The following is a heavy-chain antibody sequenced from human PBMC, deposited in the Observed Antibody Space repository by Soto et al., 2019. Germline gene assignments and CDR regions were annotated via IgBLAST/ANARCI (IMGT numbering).Heavy chain of an antibody. D-gene: IGHD5-18*01. J-gene: IGHJ4*02. CDR1: GYTFTHHY. CDR3: ATSVNSAMACEY. V-gene: IGHV1-46*01. Sequence: ASVKLSCKASGYTFTHHYIHWVRQAPGQGLEWMGTINPNFGIATYAQKFRAGSSMTRDTSTSTVYLELSSLRSEDSAVYYCATSVNSAMACEYWGQ. CDR2: INPNFGIA.